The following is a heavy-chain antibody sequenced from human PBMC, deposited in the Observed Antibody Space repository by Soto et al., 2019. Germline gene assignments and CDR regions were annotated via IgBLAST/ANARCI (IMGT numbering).Heavy chain of an antibody. CDR2: ISYDGSNK. CDR1: GFTFSSYD. Sequence: GGSLRLSCAASGFTFSSYDMHWVRQAPGKGLEWVAVISYDGSNKYYADSVKGRFTISRDNSKNTLYLQMNSLRAEDTAVYYCARDPGYSYGYNWGQGTLVTVSS. V-gene: IGHV3-30*03. D-gene: IGHD5-18*01. CDR3: ARDPGYSYGYN. J-gene: IGHJ4*02.